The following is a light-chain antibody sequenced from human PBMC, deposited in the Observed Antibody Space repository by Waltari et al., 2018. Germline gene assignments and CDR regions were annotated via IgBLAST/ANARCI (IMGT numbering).Light chain of an antibody. Sequence: QSALTQPPSASGSPGQSVPFSCTGTTTAIGVYNYVSWYHQHPGKAPNLLIYEVSERPSGVPDRFSGSKSGITASLTVFGLQTEDEADYYCASFAGSNTLFGGGTKLTVL. CDR1: TTAIGVYNY. V-gene: IGLV2-8*01. CDR2: EVS. J-gene: IGLJ2*01. CDR3: ASFAGSNTL.